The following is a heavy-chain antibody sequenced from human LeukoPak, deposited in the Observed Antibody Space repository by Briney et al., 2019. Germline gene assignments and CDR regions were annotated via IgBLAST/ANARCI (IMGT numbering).Heavy chain of an antibody. J-gene: IGHJ3*02. CDR2: INSEGSRT. Sequence: GGSLRLSCAASGFTFSSYWMHWVRQAPGKGLVWVSRINSEGSRTTYADSVKGRFTISRDNAKNTLYLQMSSLRVEDTAVYYCARPREVAGDGGGDALDIWGQGTMVTVSS. V-gene: IGHV3-74*01. CDR1: GFTFSSYW. CDR3: ARPREVAGDGGGDALDI. D-gene: IGHD6-19*01.